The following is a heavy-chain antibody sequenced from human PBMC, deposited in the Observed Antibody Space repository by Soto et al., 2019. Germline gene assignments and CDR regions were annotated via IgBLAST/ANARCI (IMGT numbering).Heavy chain of an antibody. CDR3: ANCDVGSGIDYRFDN. V-gene: IGHV1-18*01. Sequence: VQSGGEVKKPRASVRVSSKASGYAFSFGFSWVRQAPGQGLERMGWISASDGSTNSAQKFRGRISLTTDTSTNTDYLDRLCLTSDETAVYVFANCDVGSGIDYRFDNGGQGTRVTVSS. CDR1: GYAFSFG. D-gene: IGHD3-10*01. CDR2: ISASDGST. J-gene: IGHJ4*02.